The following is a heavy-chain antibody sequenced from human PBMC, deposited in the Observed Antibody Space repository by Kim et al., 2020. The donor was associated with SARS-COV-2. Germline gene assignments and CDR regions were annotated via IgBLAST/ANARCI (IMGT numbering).Heavy chain of an antibody. CDR3: ARGGYTYGYWDY. D-gene: IGHD5-18*01. J-gene: IGHJ4*02. V-gene: IGHV3-13*01. Sequence: YPGYVKGRFTISRENAKNSLYRQMNSLRAGDTAVYYCARGGYTYGYWDYWGQGTLATVSS.